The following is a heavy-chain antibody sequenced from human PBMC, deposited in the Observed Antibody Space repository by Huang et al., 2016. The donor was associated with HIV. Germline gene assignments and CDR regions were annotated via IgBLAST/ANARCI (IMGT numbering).Heavy chain of an antibody. CDR1: GFMFSDYY. CDR3: ATFNRRGRWYRNGFFDQ. J-gene: IGHJ4*02. D-gene: IGHD6-13*01. Sequence: QLHLVESGGGLVQPGGSLRLSCAASGFMFSDYYLTWIRQSPGKGLEWVSYMDNSGDTVYYADSVRGRFTISRDTATTSLYLKMTSLRAEDTAVYYCATFNRRGRWYRNGFFDQWGQGILVTVSS. CDR2: MDNSGDTV. V-gene: IGHV3-11*04.